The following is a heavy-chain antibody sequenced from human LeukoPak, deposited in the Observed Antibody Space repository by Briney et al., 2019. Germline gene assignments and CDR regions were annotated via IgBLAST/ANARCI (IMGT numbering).Heavy chain of an antibody. V-gene: IGHV4-34*01. D-gene: IGHD2-2*01. J-gene: IGHJ4*02. CDR3: ARFKYIVVVPAGFDY. Sequence: SETLSLTCAVYGGSFSGYYWSWIRQPPGKGLEWIGEINHSGSTNYNPSLKSRVTISVDTSKNQFFLKLSSVTAADTAVYYCARFKYIVVVPAGFDYWGQGTLVTVSS. CDR2: INHSGST. CDR1: GGSFSGYY.